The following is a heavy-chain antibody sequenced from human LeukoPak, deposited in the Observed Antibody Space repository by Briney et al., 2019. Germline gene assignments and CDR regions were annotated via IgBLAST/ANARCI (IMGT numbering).Heavy chain of an antibody. Sequence: SETLSLTCTVSGGSISSYYWSWIAQRPGKALEWIGYIYYSGSTNYNPSLKSRVTISVDTSKNQFSLKLSSVTAADTAVYYCASHRTTVTTYVDYWGQGTLVTVSS. D-gene: IGHD4-17*01. CDR1: GGSISSYY. CDR3: ASHRTTVTTYVDY. V-gene: IGHV4-59*08. J-gene: IGHJ4*02. CDR2: IYYSGST.